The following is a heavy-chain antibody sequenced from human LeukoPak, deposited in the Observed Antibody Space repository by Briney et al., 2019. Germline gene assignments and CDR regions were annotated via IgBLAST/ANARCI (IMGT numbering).Heavy chain of an antibody. Sequence: SETLSLTCTVSGGSISSYYWGWIRQPPGKGLEWIGSIYYSGSTYYNPSLKSRVTISVDTSKNQFSLKLSSVTAADTAVYYCAILTGAGTLDYWGQGTLVTVSS. CDR2: IYYSGST. CDR1: GGSISSYY. J-gene: IGHJ4*02. V-gene: IGHV4-39*01. CDR3: AILTGAGTLDY. D-gene: IGHD1-1*01.